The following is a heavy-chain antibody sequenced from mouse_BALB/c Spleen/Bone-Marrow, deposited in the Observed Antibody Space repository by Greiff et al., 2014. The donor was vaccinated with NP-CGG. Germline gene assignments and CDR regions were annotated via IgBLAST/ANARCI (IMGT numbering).Heavy chain of an antibody. J-gene: IGHJ4*01. V-gene: IGHV1-69*01. CDR1: GYTFTDNW. Sequence: SGAELGMPGASVKMSCKASGYTFTDNWIYWVKQRPGQGLEWIGAIDTSDSYTNFNQKFMGKASLTVDASSGTAYMQVSSLTSDDSAVYYCARGGHDFSLDYWGQGTSVTVSS. CDR3: ARGGHDFSLDY. D-gene: IGHD2-4*01. CDR2: IDTSDSYT.